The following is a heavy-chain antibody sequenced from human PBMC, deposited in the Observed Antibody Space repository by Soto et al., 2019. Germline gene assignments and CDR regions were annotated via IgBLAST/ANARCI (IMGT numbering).Heavy chain of an antibody. CDR3: AREWEDIVLMVYASRRWFDP. V-gene: IGHV1-46*01. CDR2: INPSGGST. D-gene: IGHD2-8*01. J-gene: IGHJ5*02. CDR1: GYTFTSYY. Sequence: ASVKVSCKASGYTFTSYYMHSVRQPPGQGLEWMGIINPSGGSTSYAQKFQGRVTMTRDTSTSTVYMELSSLRSEDTAVYYCAREWEDIVLMVYASRRWFDPWGQGTLVTVSS.